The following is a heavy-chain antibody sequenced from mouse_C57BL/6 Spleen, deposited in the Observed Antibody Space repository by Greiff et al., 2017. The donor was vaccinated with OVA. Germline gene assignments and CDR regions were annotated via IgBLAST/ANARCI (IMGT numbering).Heavy chain of an antibody. CDR3: ARRGGRSPDYCDD. J-gene: IGHJ2*01. D-gene: IGHD1-1*01. Sequence: VQLQQSGAELMKPGASVKLSCKATGYTFTGYWIEWVKQRPGHGLEWIGEILPGSGSTNYNEKFKGKATFTADTSSNTAYLQLSSLTTEDSAFHDCARRGGRSPDYCDDWGKGTTLTVSS. CDR2: ILPGSGST. V-gene: IGHV1-9*01. CDR1: GYTFTGYW.